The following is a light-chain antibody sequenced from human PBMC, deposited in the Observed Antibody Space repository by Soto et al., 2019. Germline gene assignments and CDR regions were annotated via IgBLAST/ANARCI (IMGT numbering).Light chain of an antibody. J-gene: IGLJ1*01. CDR2: GDS. V-gene: IGLV1-40*01. CDR1: YSNIGANYD. Sequence: QSVLTQPPSVSGAPGQRVTFSCTGSYSNIGANYDVHWHQQLPGTAPKLLIFGDSNRPSGVPDRFSGSKSGTSASLVITGLQADDEADYYCQSNDNGLSGSDVFGTGTKLTVL. CDR3: QSNDNGLSGSDV.